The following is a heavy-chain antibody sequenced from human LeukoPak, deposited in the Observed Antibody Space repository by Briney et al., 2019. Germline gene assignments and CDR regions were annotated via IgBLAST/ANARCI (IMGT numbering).Heavy chain of an antibody. Sequence: PSQTLSLTCTVSGGSISSGSHYWSWIRRPAGKGLEWIGRIYTSGSTNYNPSLKSRVTISVDTSKNQFSLKLSSVTAADTAVYYCASGSYYYGSGSYYTRFDYWGQGTLVTVSS. CDR1: GGSISSGSHY. D-gene: IGHD3-10*01. J-gene: IGHJ4*02. CDR3: ASGSYYYGSGSYYTRFDY. V-gene: IGHV4-61*02. CDR2: IYTSGST.